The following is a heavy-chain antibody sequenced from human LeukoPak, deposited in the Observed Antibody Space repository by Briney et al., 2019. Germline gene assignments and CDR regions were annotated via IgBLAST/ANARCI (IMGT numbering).Heavy chain of an antibody. CDR3: AKIFRTDSGSYYWYFDL. V-gene: IGHV3-7*05. CDR2: MRNDGGEI. J-gene: IGHJ2*01. CDR1: GFTFSNNW. D-gene: IGHD3-10*01. Sequence: GGSLRLSCAASGFTFSNNWMNWVRQAPGKGLEWVANMRNDGGEIFYVDSLKGRFTISRDNSKNQLYLQVKSLRVEDTAIYYCAKIFRTDSGSYYWYFDLWGRGTLVTVSS.